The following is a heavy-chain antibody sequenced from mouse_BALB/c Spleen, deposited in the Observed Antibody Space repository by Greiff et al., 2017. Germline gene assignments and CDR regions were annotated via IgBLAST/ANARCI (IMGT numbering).Heavy chain of an antibody. D-gene: IGHD2-3*01. J-gene: IGHJ4*01. CDR2: ISYDGSN. CDR1: GYSITSGYY. Sequence: EVQRVESGPGLLKPSQSLSLTCSVTGYSITSGYYWNWIRQFPGNKLEWMGYISYDGSNNYNPSLKNRISITRDTSKNQFFLKLNSVTTEDTATYYCARWLLNYAMDYWGQGTSVTVSS. CDR3: ARWLLNYAMDY. V-gene: IGHV3-6*02.